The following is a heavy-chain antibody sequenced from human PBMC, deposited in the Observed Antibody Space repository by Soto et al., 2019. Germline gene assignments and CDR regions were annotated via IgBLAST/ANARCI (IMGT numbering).Heavy chain of an antibody. D-gene: IGHD3-9*01. J-gene: IGHJ3*02. CDR3: ARNLMDYDILTGYYPHPHAFDI. Sequence: ASVKVSCKASGYTFTSYAMHWVRQAPGQRLEWMGWINAGNGNTKYSQKFQGRVTITRDTSASTAYMELSSLRSEDTAVYYCARNLMDYDILTGYYPHPHAFDIWGQGTMVTVSS. CDR1: GYTFTSYA. V-gene: IGHV1-3*01. CDR2: INAGNGNT.